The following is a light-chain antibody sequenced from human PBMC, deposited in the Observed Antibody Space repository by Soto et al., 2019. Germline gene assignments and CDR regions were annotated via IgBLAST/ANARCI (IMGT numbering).Light chain of an antibody. V-gene: IGKV1-5*01. CDR2: DAS. J-gene: IGKJ2*01. CDR1: QSVRSW. Sequence: DIQMTQSPSTLSASVGDRVTITCRASQSVRSWLAWYQQKPGRAPKFLIYDASSLESGVPSRFSGSGSGTNFTLTISSLQPEDFATYYCQQSYKTPHTFGQGTKLETK. CDR3: QQSYKTPHT.